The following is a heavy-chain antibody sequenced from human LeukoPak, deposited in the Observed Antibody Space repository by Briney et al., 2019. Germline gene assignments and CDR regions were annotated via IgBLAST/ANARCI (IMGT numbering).Heavy chain of an antibody. J-gene: IGHJ4*02. CDR2: TYYRSKWFY. Sequence: SQTLSLTCVISGDSVSANSVTWHWIRQSPSRGLKWLGRTYYRSKWFYDFAPSVRSRITINADTSENQFSLHLNSVTPEDTAVYYCARAGSGHYTYWGQGTQVTVSS. CDR3: ARAGSGHYTY. V-gene: IGHV6-1*01. CDR1: GDSVSANSVT. D-gene: IGHD3-10*01.